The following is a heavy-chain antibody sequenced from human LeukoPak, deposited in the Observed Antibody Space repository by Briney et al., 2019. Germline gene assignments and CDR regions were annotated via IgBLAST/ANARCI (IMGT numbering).Heavy chain of an antibody. CDR3: ARASGIVVVPADGAFDAFDI. D-gene: IGHD2-2*01. Sequence: AASVKVSCKASGGTFSSYAISWVRQAPGQGLEWMGGIISIFGTANYAQKFQGRVTITADESTSTAYMELSSLRSEDTAVYYCARASGIVVVPADGAFDAFDIWGQGTMVTVSS. J-gene: IGHJ3*02. CDR2: IISIFGTA. CDR1: GGTFSSYA. V-gene: IGHV1-69*13.